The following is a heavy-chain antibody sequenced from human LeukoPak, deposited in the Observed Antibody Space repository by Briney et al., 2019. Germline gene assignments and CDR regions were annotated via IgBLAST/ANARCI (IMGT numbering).Heavy chain of an antibody. V-gene: IGHV5-51*01. Sequence: GESLKISRKGSGYSFTTYWIGWVRQMPGKGLEWMGIIYPGDSDTRYSPSFQGQVTISADKSISTAYLQWSSLKASDTAMYYCARLSWGFGEEVWGSPQNNWFDPWGQGTLVTVSS. CDR1: GYSFTTYW. CDR2: IYPGDSDT. J-gene: IGHJ5*02. CDR3: ARLSWGFGEEVWGSPQNNWFDP. D-gene: IGHD3-10*01.